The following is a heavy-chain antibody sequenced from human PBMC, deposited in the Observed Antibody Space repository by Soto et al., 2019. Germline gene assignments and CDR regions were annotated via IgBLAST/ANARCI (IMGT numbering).Heavy chain of an antibody. V-gene: IGHV3-30-3*01. D-gene: IGHD6-13*01. J-gene: IGHJ6*02. Sequence: GGSLRLSCVASGFTFSSYAMHWVRQAPGKGLEWVAVISYDGSNKYYADSVKGRFTISRDNSKNTLYLQMNSLRAEDTAVYYCARDRGWPRPTGYSSSWYIRQPEYYYYYYGMDVWGQGTTVTVSS. CDR2: ISYDGSNK. CDR1: GFTFSSYA. CDR3: ARDRGWPRPTGYSSSWYIRQPEYYYYYYGMDV.